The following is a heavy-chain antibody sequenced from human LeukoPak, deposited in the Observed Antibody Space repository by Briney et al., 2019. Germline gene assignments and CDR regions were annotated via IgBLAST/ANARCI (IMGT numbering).Heavy chain of an antibody. V-gene: IGHV3-7*01. CDR2: IKKDGSEK. Sequence: GGSLRLSCAASGFTFSNYWMTWVRQAPGKGLEWVANIKKDGSEKNYVDSVKGRFTISRDNAKNSLYLQMNSLRAEDTAVYYCARLEGYYMDVWGKGTTVTVSS. CDR1: GFTFSNYW. J-gene: IGHJ6*03. CDR3: ARLEGYYMDV.